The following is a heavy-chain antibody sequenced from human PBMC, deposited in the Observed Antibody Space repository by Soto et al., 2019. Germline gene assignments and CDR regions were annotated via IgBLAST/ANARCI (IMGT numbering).Heavy chain of an antibody. Sequence: GGSLRLSCAASGFTFSSYDMHWVRQATGKGLEWVSAIGTAGDTYYPGSVKGRFTISRENAKNSLYLQMNSLRAGDTAVYYCARGFYDFWGDPWFDPWGQGTLVTVSS. V-gene: IGHV3-13*01. D-gene: IGHD3-3*01. J-gene: IGHJ5*02. CDR3: ARGFYDFWGDPWFDP. CDR2: IGTAGDT. CDR1: GFTFSSYD.